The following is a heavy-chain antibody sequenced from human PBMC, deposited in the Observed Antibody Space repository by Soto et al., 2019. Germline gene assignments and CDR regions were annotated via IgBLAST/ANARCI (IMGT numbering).Heavy chain of an antibody. J-gene: IGHJ5*02. Sequence: SETLSLTCTVSGGPPSNKNRSWIRQPPGKGLEWVGYSYYTGSTGYNPSLKSRVAMAVDTSKKQISLRLTSVTAADTAVYYCARECTRWFGPWGQGTLVPVSS. CDR1: GGPPSNKN. CDR2: SYYTGST. D-gene: IGHD2-8*01. V-gene: IGHV4-59*01. CDR3: ARECTRWFGP.